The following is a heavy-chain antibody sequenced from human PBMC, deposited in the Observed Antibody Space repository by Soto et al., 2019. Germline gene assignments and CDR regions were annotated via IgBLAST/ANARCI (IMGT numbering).Heavy chain of an antibody. CDR1: GFTFSSYA. V-gene: IGHV3-30*18. CDR2: ISYDGSNK. Sequence: GGSLRLACAASGFTFSSYAMSWVRQAPGKGLEWVAVISYDGSNKYYADSVKGRFTISRDNSKNTLYLQMNSLRAEDTAVYYCAKDQSRDGYNYDYGMDVWGQGTTVTVSS. D-gene: IGHD5-12*01. J-gene: IGHJ6*02. CDR3: AKDQSRDGYNYDYGMDV.